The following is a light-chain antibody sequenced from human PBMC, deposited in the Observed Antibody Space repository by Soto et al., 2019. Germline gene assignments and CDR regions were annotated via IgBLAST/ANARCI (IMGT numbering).Light chain of an antibody. CDR3: CSYAGSDVL. CDR1: SSDVGSYDL. Sequence: QSALTQPASVSGSPGQSITISCTGTSSDVGSYDLVSWYQQHPGRAPKLMIYEGSKRPSGVSNRFSGSKSGNTASLTISGLQAEDGADYYCCSYAGSDVLFGGGTKLTVL. CDR2: EGS. V-gene: IGLV2-23*01. J-gene: IGLJ2*01.